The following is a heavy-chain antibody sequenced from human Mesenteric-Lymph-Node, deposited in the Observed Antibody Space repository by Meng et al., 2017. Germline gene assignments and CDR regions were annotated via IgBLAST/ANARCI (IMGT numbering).Heavy chain of an antibody. CDR3: ARYVFDSSSLYSNWFDP. V-gene: IGHV4-31*03. CDR1: GGSVSSGSYY. CDR2: IHYSGST. Sequence: QVQLQESGPVLLKPSETLSLTCTVSGGSVSSGSYYWGWIRQLPGKGLEWIAYIHYSGSTYYSPSLKSRVTISVDTSKNQLSLKLSSMTAADTAVYYCARYVFDSSSLYSNWFDPWGQGTLVTVSS. D-gene: IGHD3-22*01. J-gene: IGHJ5*02.